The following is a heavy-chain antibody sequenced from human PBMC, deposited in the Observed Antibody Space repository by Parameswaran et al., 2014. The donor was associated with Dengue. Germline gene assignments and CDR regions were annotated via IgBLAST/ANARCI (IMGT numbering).Heavy chain of an antibody. V-gene: IGHV3-33*01. Sequence: WIRQPPGKGLEWVAVMWYDGTSKYYADSVRGRFTISRDNSKSTAYLQMNSLRADDTAVYYCARGLSATGRIDYWGQGTLVTVSS. CDR2: MWYDGTSK. D-gene: IGHD3-9*01. J-gene: IGHJ4*02. CDR3: ARGLSATGRIDY.